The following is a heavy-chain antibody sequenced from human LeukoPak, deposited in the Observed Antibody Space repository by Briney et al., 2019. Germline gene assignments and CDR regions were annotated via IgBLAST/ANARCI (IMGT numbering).Heavy chain of an antibody. CDR2: IYTSGST. J-gene: IGHJ5*02. V-gene: IGHV4-4*07. CDR1: GGSISSYY. CDR3: ARGVGYDFWSGYWFWFDP. Sequence: PSETLSLTCTVSGGSISSYYWSWIRQPPGKGLEWIRRIYTSGSTNYNPSLKSRVTMSVDTSKNQFSLKLSSVTAADTAVYYCARGVGYDFWSGYWFWFDPWGQGTLVTVSS. D-gene: IGHD3-3*01.